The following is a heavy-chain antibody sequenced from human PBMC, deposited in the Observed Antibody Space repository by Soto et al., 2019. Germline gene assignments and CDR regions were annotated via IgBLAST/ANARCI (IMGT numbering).Heavy chain of an antibody. D-gene: IGHD7-27*01. V-gene: IGHV1-2*04. CDR1: GYTFTGYY. J-gene: IGHJ6*02. CDR2: INPNSGGT. Sequence: ASVKVSCKASGYTFTGYYMHWVRQAPGQGLEWMGWINPNSGGTNYAQKFQGWVTMTRDTSISTAYMELSRLRSDDTAVYYCARGNWGYYYYGMDVWGQGTTVTFSS. CDR3: ARGNWGYYYYGMDV.